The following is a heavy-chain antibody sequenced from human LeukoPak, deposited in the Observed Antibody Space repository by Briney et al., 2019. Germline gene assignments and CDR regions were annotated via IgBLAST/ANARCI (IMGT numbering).Heavy chain of an antibody. D-gene: IGHD3-22*01. CDR1: GFTFSSYG. Sequence: PGGSLRLSCAASGFTFSSYGMHWVRQAPGKGLEWVAVIWYDGSNKYYADSVKGRFTISRDNSKNALYLQMNSLRAEDTAVYYCARASSSSGYYSYFDYWGQGTLVTVFS. CDR3: ARASSSSGYYSYFDY. V-gene: IGHV3-33*01. J-gene: IGHJ4*02. CDR2: IWYDGSNK.